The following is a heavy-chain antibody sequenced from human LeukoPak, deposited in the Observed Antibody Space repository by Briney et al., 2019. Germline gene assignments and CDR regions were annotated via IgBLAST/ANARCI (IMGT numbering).Heavy chain of an antibody. V-gene: IGHV4-34*01. CDR1: GGSFSGYY. CDR2: INHSGST. CDR3: ARGRGTGDRKYYFDY. J-gene: IGHJ4*02. Sequence: PSETLSLTCAVYGGSFSGYYWSWIRQPPGKGLEWIGEINHSGSTNYNPSLKSRVTISVDTSKNQFSLKLSSVTAADTAVYYCARGRGTGDRKYYFDYWGQGTLVTVSS. D-gene: IGHD7-27*01.